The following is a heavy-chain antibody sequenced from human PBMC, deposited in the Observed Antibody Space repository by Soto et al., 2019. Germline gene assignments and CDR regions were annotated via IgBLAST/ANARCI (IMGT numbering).Heavy chain of an antibody. CDR2: IYWDDDK. D-gene: IGHD2-15*01. CDR1: GFSLSTSRVG. V-gene: IGHV2-5*02. Sequence: QITLKESGPTLVKPTQTLTLTCTFSGFSLSTSRVGVGWIRQPPGKALEWLALIYWDDDKRYSPSLKSRLTITNDTPKNQVALTMTTRDPVETATHYCAHREYCRGGRCQYERRSYNWFDPWGQGTLVTVSS. CDR3: AHREYCRGGRCQYERRSYNWFDP. J-gene: IGHJ5*02.